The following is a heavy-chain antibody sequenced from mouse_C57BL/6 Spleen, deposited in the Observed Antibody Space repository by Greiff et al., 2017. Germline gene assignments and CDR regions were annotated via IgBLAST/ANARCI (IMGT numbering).Heavy chain of an antibody. D-gene: IGHD1-1*02. Sequence: EVQLQQSGPELVKPGASVKIPCKASGYTFTDYNMDWVKQSHGKSLEWIGDINPNNGGTIYNQKFKGKATLTVDKSSSTAYMELRSLTSEDTAVYYCGRGRVLQRVDWFAYWGQGTLVTVSA. J-gene: IGHJ3*01. CDR2: INPNNGGT. V-gene: IGHV1-18*01. CDR3: GRGRVLQRVDWFAY. CDR1: GYTFTDYN.